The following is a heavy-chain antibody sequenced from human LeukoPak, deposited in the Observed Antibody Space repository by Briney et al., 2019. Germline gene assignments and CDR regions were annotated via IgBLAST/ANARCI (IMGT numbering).Heavy chain of an antibody. J-gene: IGHJ4*02. V-gene: IGHV1-18*01. Sequence: EASVKVSCKASGHAFDYYGITWVRQAPGQGLEWVGWISLNNGNTHYTKYAQKFQGRVTLTADTSTATAYMELRGLRSDDTAVYYCQRVTIFGVIIDFDYWGQGTQVTVSS. CDR3: QRVTIFGVIIDFDY. CDR2: ISLNNGNT. CDR1: GHAFDYYG. D-gene: IGHD3-3*01.